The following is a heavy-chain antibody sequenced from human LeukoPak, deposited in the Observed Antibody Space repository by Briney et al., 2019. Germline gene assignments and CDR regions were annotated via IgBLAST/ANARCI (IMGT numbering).Heavy chain of an antibody. CDR1: EFTFNTYA. V-gene: IGHV3-23*01. CDR3: AKSSGPGGYYYYGMDV. J-gene: IGHJ6*02. CDR2: ISGDGGIT. Sequence: PGWSLRLSCAASEFTFNTYAVSWVRQAPGKGLEWVSAISGDGGITYYADSVRGRFTISRDNSKSTLYLQMNSLRAEDTAVYYCAKSSGPGGYYYYGMDVWGQGTTVTVSS. D-gene: IGHD3-22*01.